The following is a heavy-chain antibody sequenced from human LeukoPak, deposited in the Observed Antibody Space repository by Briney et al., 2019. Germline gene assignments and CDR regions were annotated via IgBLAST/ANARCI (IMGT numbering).Heavy chain of an antibody. D-gene: IGHD3-9*01. Sequence: GGPLSLSCVRSVFTVSINYMSWVRESTGKGLEWVSFVDPDGVTSYADSVKGRFTISRDNSKNTLFLQMNSLSAEDTAVYYCARELDWILFADWGQGTLVTVSS. CDR1: VFTVSINY. V-gene: IGHV3-53*01. CDR3: ARELDWILFAD. CDR2: VDPDGVT. J-gene: IGHJ4*02.